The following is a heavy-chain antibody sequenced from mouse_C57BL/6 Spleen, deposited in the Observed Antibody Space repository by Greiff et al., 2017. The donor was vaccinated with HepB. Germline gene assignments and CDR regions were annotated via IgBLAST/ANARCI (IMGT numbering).Heavy chain of an antibody. CDR2: ISSGSSTI. D-gene: IGHD2-1*01. CDR3: ARSLLPEGFAY. V-gene: IGHV5-17*01. J-gene: IGHJ3*01. Sequence: DVMLVESGGGLVKPGGSLKLSCAASGFTFSDYGMHWVRQAPEKGLEWVAYISSGSSTIYYADTVKGRFTISRDNAKNTLFLQMTSLRSEDTAMYYCARSLLPEGFAYWGQGTLVTVSA. CDR1: GFTFSDYG.